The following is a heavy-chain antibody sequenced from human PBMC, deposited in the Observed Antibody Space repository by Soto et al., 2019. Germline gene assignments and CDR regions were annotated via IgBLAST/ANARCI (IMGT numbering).Heavy chain of an antibody. Sequence: GGSLRLSCASSGFTFSSYAMILVRQAPGKGLEWVSAISGSGGSTYYADSVKGRFTISRDNSKNTLYLQMNSLRAEDTAVYYCAKDGRITIFGVVILAPWDYWGQGTLVTVSS. J-gene: IGHJ4*02. CDR1: GFTFSSYA. D-gene: IGHD3-3*01. CDR3: AKDGRITIFGVVILAPWDY. V-gene: IGHV3-23*01. CDR2: ISGSGGST.